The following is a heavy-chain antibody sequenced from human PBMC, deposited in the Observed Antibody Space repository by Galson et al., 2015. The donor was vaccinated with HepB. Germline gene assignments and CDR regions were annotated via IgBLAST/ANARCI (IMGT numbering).Heavy chain of an antibody. CDR3: ARLGGYCSSTSCYGADY. Sequence: QSGAEVKKPGASVKVSCKASGYTFTSYYMHWVRQAPGQGLEWMGIINPSGGSTSYAQKFQGRVTMTRDTSTSTVYMELSSLRSEDTAVYYCARLGGYCSSTSCYGADYWGQGTLVTVSS. CDR1: GYTFTSYY. J-gene: IGHJ4*02. V-gene: IGHV1-46*01. CDR2: INPSGGST. D-gene: IGHD2-2*01.